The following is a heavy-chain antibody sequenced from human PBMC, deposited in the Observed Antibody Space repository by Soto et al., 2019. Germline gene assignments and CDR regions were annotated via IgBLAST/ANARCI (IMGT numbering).Heavy chain of an antibody. J-gene: IGHJ4*02. V-gene: IGHV1-18*01. CDR2: ISGSNGNT. D-gene: IGHD2-21*02. Sequence: ASVKVSCKASGYTFTSYGWVRQAPGQGLEWMGWISGSNGNTNYAQKFQGRVTMTTDTSTSTAYMELRSLRSDDTAVYYCARALRAYCGGDCYSAYFDYWGQ. CDR3: ARALRAYCGGDCYSAYFDY. CDR1: GYTFTSYG.